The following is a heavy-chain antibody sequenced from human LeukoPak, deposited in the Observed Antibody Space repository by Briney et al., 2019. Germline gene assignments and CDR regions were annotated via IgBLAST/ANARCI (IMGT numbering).Heavy chain of an antibody. Sequence: SETLSLTCAVYGGSFSGYYWSWIRQPPGKGLEWIGEINHSGSTNYNPSLKSRVTISVDTSKNQFSLKLSSVTAADTAVYYCAREGSYYLYYFDYWGQGTLVTVSS. CDR3: AREGSYYLYYFDY. V-gene: IGHV4-34*01. CDR1: GGSFSGYY. J-gene: IGHJ4*02. D-gene: IGHD3-10*01. CDR2: INHSGST.